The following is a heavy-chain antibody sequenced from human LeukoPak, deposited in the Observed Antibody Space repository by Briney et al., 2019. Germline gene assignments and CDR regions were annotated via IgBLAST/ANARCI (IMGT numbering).Heavy chain of an antibody. V-gene: IGHV3-30*02. J-gene: IGHJ4*02. D-gene: IGHD2-2*01. CDR1: GFTFSSYG. Sequence: GGSLRLSCAASGFTFSSYGMHWVRQAPGKGLEWVAFIRYDGSNKYYADSVKGRFTISRDNSKNTLYLQMNSLRAEDTAVYYCAKRYDPVFIVVVPAPDYWGQGTLVTVSS. CDR3: AKRYDPVFIVVVPAPDY. CDR2: IRYDGSNK.